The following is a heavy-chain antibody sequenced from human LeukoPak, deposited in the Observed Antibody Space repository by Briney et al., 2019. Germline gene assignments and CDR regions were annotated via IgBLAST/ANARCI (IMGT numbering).Heavy chain of an antibody. D-gene: IGHD2-2*01. CDR1: GFTFSSYE. V-gene: IGHV3-48*03. Sequence: GGSLRLSCAASGFTFSSYEMNWVRQAPGKGLEWVSYISSSGSTIYYADSAKGRFTISRDNAKNSLYLQMNSLRAEDTAVYYCARGPRGYQLPSKHRYNWFDPWGQGTLVTVSS. CDR3: ARGPRGYQLPSKHRYNWFDP. J-gene: IGHJ5*02. CDR2: ISSSGSTI.